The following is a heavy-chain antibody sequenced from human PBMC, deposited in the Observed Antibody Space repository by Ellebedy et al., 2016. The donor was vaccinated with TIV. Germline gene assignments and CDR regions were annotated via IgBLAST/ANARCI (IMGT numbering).Heavy chain of an antibody. J-gene: IGHJ6*02. Sequence: SVKVSXXASGGTFSSYAISWVRQAPGQGLEWMGGIIPIFGTANYAQKFQGRVTITADESTSTAYMELSSLRSEDTAVYYCARAEYCSSTSCHPRGMDVWGQGTTVTVSS. V-gene: IGHV1-69*13. CDR1: GGTFSSYA. CDR2: IIPIFGTA. D-gene: IGHD2-2*01. CDR3: ARAEYCSSTSCHPRGMDV.